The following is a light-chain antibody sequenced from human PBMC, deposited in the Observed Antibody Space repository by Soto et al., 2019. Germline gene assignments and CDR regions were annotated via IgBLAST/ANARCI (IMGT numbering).Light chain of an antibody. CDR1: QSVSSN. CDR3: QQENNWPYT. CDR2: GAS. J-gene: IGKJ2*01. Sequence: EIVMTQSPATLSVSPGERATLSCRSSQSVSSNLAGYQEKPVKAPRLLIYGASTRSTGVPARFRGSGSGTEFTLTFSSLQSGDFAVYYCQQENNWPYTFGQGTKLEIK. V-gene: IGKV3-15*01.